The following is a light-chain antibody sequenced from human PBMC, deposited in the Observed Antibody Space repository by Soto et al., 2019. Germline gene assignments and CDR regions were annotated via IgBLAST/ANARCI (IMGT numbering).Light chain of an antibody. CDR3: QQFHNFPPT. CDR1: QDISNY. Sequence: DIQMTQSPSSLSASVGDRVTITCQASQDISNYLNWYQQKPGKPPNLLIYDASTLKSGLPSRFSGSRSGTNVTFTITSLQPEDSATYYCQQFHNFPPTFGPRTK. V-gene: IGKV1-33*01. J-gene: IGKJ3*01. CDR2: DAS.